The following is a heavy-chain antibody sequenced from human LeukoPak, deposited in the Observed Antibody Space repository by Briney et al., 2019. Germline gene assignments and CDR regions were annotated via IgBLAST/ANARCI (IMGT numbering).Heavy chain of an antibody. CDR1: GYTFTSYD. J-gene: IGHJ4*02. CDR2: MNPNSGNT. D-gene: IGHD3-10*01. CDR3: ARGIIASPFDY. V-gene: IGHV1-8*01. Sequence: ASVKASCKASGYTFTSYDINRVRQATGQRLEWMGWMNPNSGNTGYAQKFQGRVTMTRNTSISKAYMELSSLRSEDTAVYYCARGIIASPFDYWGQGTLVTVSS.